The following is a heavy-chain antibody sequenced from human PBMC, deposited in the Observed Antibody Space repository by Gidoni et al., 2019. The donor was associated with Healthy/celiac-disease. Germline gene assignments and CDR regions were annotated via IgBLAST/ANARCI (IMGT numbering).Heavy chain of an antibody. CDR2: IYHSGST. CDR1: GYSISSGYY. Sequence: QVQLQESGPGLVKPSETLSLTCAVSGYSISSGYYWGWIRQPPGKGLEWIGSIYHSGSTYYNPSLKSRVTISVDTSKNQFSLKLSSVTAADTAVYYCASGGVWWLLGYWGQGTLVTVSS. D-gene: IGHD2-8*02. J-gene: IGHJ4*02. V-gene: IGHV4-38-2*01. CDR3: ASGGVWWLLGY.